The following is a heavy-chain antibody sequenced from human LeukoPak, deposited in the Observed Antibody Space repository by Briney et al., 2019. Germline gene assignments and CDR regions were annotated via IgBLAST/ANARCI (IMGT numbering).Heavy chain of an antibody. V-gene: IGHV4-30-4*08. CDR2: IYYGGST. CDR1: GGSISSGDYY. CDR3: ARAPGGSRDY. J-gene: IGHJ4*02. Sequence: TLSLTCTVSGGSISSGDYYWSWIRQPPGKGLEWIGYIYYGGSTFYNPSLKSRVTISVDTSKNQFSLKLSSVTAADTAVYYCARAPGGSRDYWGQGTLVTVSS. D-gene: IGHD1-26*01.